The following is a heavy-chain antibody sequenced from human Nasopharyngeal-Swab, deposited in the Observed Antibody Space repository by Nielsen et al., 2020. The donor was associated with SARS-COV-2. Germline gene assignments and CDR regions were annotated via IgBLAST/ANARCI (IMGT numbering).Heavy chain of an antibody. CDR3: ARDLYCSGGSCYPDY. D-gene: IGHD2-15*01. CDR1: GFTFSSYG. V-gene: IGHV3-33*01. J-gene: IGHJ4*02. Sequence: GGSLRLSCAASGFTFSSYGMHWVRQAPGKGLEWVAVIWYDGSNKYYADSVKGRFTISRDNSKNTLYLQMNSLRAEDTAVYYCARDLYCSGGSCYPDYWGQGTLVTVSS. CDR2: IWYDGSNK.